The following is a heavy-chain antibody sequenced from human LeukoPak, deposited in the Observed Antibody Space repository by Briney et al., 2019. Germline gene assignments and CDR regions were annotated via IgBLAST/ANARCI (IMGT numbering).Heavy chain of an antibody. D-gene: IGHD3-9*01. Sequence: ASVKVSCKASGYTFTAYYMHWVRRAPGQGPEWMGWINPNSGGTDYAQKFQGRVTMTRDTSISTAYMELSRLRSDDTAVYYCAREAVLRYLTYNWFDPWGQGTLVTVSS. V-gene: IGHV1-2*02. CDR2: INPNSGGT. CDR1: GYTFTAYY. J-gene: IGHJ5*02. CDR3: AREAVLRYLTYNWFDP.